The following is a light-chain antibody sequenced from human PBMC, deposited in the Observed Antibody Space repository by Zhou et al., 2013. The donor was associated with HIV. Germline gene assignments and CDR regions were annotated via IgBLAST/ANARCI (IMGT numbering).Light chain of an antibody. CDR2: GAS. CDR1: QSVRSY. V-gene: IGKV3-20*01. J-gene: IGKJ4*01. CDR3: QQYGNSPVT. Sequence: EIVLTQSPATLSLSPGERATLSCRASQSVRSYLAWYQQKPGQAPRLLIYGASSRATGIPERFSGSGSGTDFTLTISRLEPEDFAVYYCQQYGNSPVTFGGGTKGGDQT.